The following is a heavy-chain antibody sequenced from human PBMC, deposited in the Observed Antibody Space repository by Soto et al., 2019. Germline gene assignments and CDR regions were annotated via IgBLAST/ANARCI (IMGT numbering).Heavy chain of an antibody. J-gene: IGHJ6*02. CDR3: TRSDIVVVPAARGYYYYYGMDV. Sequence: GGSLRLSCTASGFTFGDYAMSWVRQAPGKGLEWVGFIRSKAYGGTTEYAASVKGRFTISRDDSKSIAYLQMNSLKTEDTAVYYCTRSDIVVVPAARGYYYYYGMDVWGQGTTVTASS. D-gene: IGHD2-2*01. CDR1: GFTFGDYA. V-gene: IGHV3-49*04. CDR2: IRSKAYGGTT.